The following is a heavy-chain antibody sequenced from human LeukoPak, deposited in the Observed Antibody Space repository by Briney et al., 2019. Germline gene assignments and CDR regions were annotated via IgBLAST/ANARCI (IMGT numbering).Heavy chain of an antibody. Sequence: PGGSLRLSCAASGFTFSSYAMSWVRQAPGEGLEWIGEINHSGSTNYNPSPKSRVTISVATSKNQFSRMLSSVTAAHRTVQCSVRSIAAAGTIRAYYYYGMDGWGQGTTVTASS. D-gene: IGHD6-13*01. V-gene: IGHV4-34*01. J-gene: IGHJ6*02. CDR1: GFTFSSYA. CDR3: VRSIAAAGTIRAYYYYGMDG. CDR2: INHSGST.